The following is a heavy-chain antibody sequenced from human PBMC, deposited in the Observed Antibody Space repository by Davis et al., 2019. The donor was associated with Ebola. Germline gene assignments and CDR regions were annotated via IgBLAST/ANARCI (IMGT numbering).Heavy chain of an antibody. CDR1: GGPFSGYF. CDR3: ARGDKCISANCYFRYFYGMDV. CDR2: INDSGSA. Sequence: MPGGSLRLSCAVYGGPFSGYFWSWIRQSPGKGLEWIGEINDSGSANYNPSLKSRVTISVDTSKNQFSLKLSSVTAADTAVYYCARGDKCISANCYFRYFYGMDVWGQGTTVTVSS. V-gene: IGHV4-34*01. D-gene: IGHD2-2*01. J-gene: IGHJ6*02.